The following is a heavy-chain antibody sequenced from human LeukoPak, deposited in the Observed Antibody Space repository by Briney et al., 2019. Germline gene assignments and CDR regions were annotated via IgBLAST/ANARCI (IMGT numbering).Heavy chain of an antibody. CDR1: GFTFSSYA. CDR2: ISGSGGST. CDR3: ARYCSGGSCYGY. D-gene: IGHD2-15*01. Sequence: PGGSLRLSCAASGFTFSSYAMSWVRQAPGKGLEWVSAISGSGGSTYYADSVKGRFTISGDNSKNTLYLQMNSLRAEDTAVYYCARYCSGGSCYGYWGQGTLVTVPS. V-gene: IGHV3-23*01. J-gene: IGHJ4*02.